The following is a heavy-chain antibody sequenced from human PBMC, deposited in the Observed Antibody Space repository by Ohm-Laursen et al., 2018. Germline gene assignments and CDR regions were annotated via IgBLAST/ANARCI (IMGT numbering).Heavy chain of an antibody. J-gene: IGHJ6*02. Sequence: GSLRLSCTASGFSVSTNYMNWARQAPGKGLEWVSEIDRGGNRYYADSVEGRFTISRDKFKNTLDLQMHGLRVEDTAVYYCARDEEYRDFYYYGMDVWGQGTTVIVSS. CDR1: GFSVSTNY. V-gene: IGHV3-53*01. D-gene: IGHD5-18*01. CDR2: IDRGGNR. CDR3: ARDEEYRDFYYYGMDV.